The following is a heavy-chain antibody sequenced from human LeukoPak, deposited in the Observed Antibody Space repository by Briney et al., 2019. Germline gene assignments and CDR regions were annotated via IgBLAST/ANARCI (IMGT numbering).Heavy chain of an antibody. Sequence: GGSLRLSCAASGFTFSEYYMSWIRQAPGEGLEWGSYISSSGSTTYYADSVKGRFTISRDNAKNSLYLQMNSLRAEDTAVYYCAREMDGPYGSGSPLDYWGQGTLVTVSS. CDR2: ISSSGSTT. J-gene: IGHJ4*02. CDR3: AREMDGPYGSGSPLDY. D-gene: IGHD3-10*01. CDR1: GFTFSEYY. V-gene: IGHV3-11*01.